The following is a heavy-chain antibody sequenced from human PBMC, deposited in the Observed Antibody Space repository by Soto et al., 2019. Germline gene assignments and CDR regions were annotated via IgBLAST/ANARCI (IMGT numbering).Heavy chain of an antibody. Sequence: XDALSLPFSVSGDSIGSSTNYCGLIRDPPGKGLEWIGTNYHSGNTYYNPTLKSRAAISVDMSKNQFPLRLNSETPADTAVYYRARGEWLQSWLFRGYWGQGALVT. J-gene: IGHJ1*01. CDR1: GDSIGSSTNY. CDR3: ARGEWLQSWLFRGY. V-gene: IGHV4-39*06. D-gene: IGHD5-12*01. CDR2: NYHSGNT.